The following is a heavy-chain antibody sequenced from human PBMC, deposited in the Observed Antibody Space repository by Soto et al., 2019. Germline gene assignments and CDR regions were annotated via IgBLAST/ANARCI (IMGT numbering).Heavy chain of an antibody. CDR2: IYYSGST. V-gene: IGHV4-30-4*01. D-gene: IGHD3-22*01. J-gene: IGHJ3*02. Sequence: NPSGSLCLTCTFSGGFIISGDYYFSWIRQPPGKGLEWIGYIYYSGSTYYNPSLKSRVTISVDTSKNQFSLKLSSVTAADTAVYYCARDTLYHPSYYYDSSPKAFDIWGQGTMVTVSS. CDR3: ARDTLYHPSYYYDSSPKAFDI. CDR1: GGFIISGDYY.